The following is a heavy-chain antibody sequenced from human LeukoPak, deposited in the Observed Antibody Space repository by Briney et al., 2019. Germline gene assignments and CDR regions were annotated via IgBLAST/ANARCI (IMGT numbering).Heavy chain of an antibody. CDR1: GGSISSGDYY. V-gene: IGHV4-30-4*02. CDR3: ARRTHIYGDFDY. D-gene: IGHD4/OR15-4a*01. Sequence: SETLSLTCTVSGGSISSGDYYWSWIRQPPGKGLEWIGYIYYSGSTYYNPSLKSRVTISVDTSKNQFSLKLSSVTAADTAVYYCARRTHIYGDFDYWGQGTLVTASS. J-gene: IGHJ4*02. CDR2: IYYSGST.